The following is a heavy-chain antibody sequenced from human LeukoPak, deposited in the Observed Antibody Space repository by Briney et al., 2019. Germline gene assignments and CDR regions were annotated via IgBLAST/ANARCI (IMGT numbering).Heavy chain of an antibody. CDR1: GFIFSNYG. CDR3: ARDVSVTTGSYYGMDV. V-gene: IGHV3-33*01. D-gene: IGHD4-17*01. J-gene: IGHJ6*02. CDR2: IWHDGSNK. Sequence: PGRSLRLSCAASGFIFSNYGMHWVRQAPGKGLEWVAMIWHDGSNKNYADSVKGRFTISRDNAKNSLYLQMNSLRAEDTAVYYCARDVSVTTGSYYGMDVWGQGTTVTVSS.